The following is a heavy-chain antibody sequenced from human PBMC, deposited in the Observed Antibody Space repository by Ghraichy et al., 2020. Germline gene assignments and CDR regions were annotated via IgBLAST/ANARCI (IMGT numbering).Heavy chain of an antibody. J-gene: IGHJ6*02. CDR2: IYYSGST. D-gene: IGHD2-2*01. CDR1: GGSISSGGYY. Sequence: SQTLSLTCTVSGGSISSGGYYWSWIRQHPGKGLEWIGYIYYSGSTYYNPSLKSRVTISVDTSKNQFSLKLSSVTAADTAVYYCARGPVVPAAILIFEYYYYGMDVWGQGTTVTVSS. V-gene: IGHV4-31*03. CDR3: ARGPVVPAAILIFEYYYYGMDV.